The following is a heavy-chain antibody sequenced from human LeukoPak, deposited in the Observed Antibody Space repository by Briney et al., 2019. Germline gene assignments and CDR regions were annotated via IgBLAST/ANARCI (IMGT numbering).Heavy chain of an antibody. CDR2: IRSSGSTI. CDR3: AKDLFTGEMATYGMDV. V-gene: IGHV3-48*03. D-gene: IGHD5-24*01. Sequence: GGPLTLSCGASGFPFNIYQKIWLRQAPGGSLEGVSYIRSSGSTIYYADTVKGRFTISRDNAKNTLYLQMNSLRAEDTAVYYCAKDLFTGEMATYGMDVWGQGTTVTVSS. CDR1: GFPFNIYQ. J-gene: IGHJ6*02.